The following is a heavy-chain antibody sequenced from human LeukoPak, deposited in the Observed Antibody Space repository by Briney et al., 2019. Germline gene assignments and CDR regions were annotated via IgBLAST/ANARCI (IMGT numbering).Heavy chain of an antibody. CDR3: ARDRYYYDSSGYRWFDP. CDR2: ISTSGST. D-gene: IGHD3-22*01. Sequence: SETLSLTCTVSGGSISSYYWSWIRQPAGKGLESIGHISTSGSTNYNLSLKSRVTMSVDTSKNQFSLKLSSVTAADTAVYYCARDRYYYDSSGYRWFDPWGQGTLVTVSS. V-gene: IGHV4-4*07. CDR1: GGSISSYY. J-gene: IGHJ5*02.